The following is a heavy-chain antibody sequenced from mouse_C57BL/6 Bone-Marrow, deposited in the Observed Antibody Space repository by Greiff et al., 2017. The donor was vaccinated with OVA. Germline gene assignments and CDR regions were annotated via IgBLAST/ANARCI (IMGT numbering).Heavy chain of an antibody. CDR2: IDPENGDT. CDR3: TFCSNSRDY. Sequence: EVKLVESGAELVRPGASVKLSCTASGFTIIDDYMHWVKQRPEQGLEWIGWIDPENGDTEYASKFQGKATITADTSSNTAYLQLSSLTSEDAAVYYCTFCSNSRDYWGQGTSVTVSA. CDR1: GFTIIDDY. V-gene: IGHV14-4*01. J-gene: IGHJ4*01. D-gene: IGHD2-5*01.